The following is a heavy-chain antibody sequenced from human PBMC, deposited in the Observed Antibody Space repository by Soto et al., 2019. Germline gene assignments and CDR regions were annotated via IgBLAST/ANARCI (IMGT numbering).Heavy chain of an antibody. D-gene: IGHD3-16*01. CDR2: ISDSGGKT. CDR3: AKEPPRGSYADY. V-gene: IGHV3-23*01. J-gene: IGHJ4*02. CDR1: GFTFSSYA. Sequence: EVQLLESGGGLVQPGGSLRLSCLSSGFTFSSYAMSWVRQAPGKGLDWVSAISDSGGKTYYADSVKGRFTISRDNSKNTLYLQMNSLRADDTALYYCAKEPPRGSYADYWGQGTLVTVSS.